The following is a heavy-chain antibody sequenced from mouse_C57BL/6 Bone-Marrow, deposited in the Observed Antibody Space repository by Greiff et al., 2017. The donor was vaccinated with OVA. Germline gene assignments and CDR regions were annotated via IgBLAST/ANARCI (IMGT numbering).Heavy chain of an antibody. CDR2: IYPSDGST. D-gene: IGHD3-2*02. Sequence: ESGPELVKPGASVKLSCKASGYTFTSYDINWVKQRPGQGLAWIGWIYPSDGSTKYNEKFKGKATLTVDTSSSTAYMELHSLTSEDSAVYFCARSQLRLAWFAYWGQGTLVTVSA. V-gene: IGHV1-85*01. CDR3: ARSQLRLAWFAY. CDR1: GYTFTSYD. J-gene: IGHJ3*01.